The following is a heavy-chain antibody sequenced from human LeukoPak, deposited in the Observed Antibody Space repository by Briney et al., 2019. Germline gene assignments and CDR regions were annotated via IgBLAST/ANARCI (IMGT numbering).Heavy chain of an antibody. CDR1: GFTVSNNY. J-gene: IGHJ6*03. V-gene: IGHV3-53*01. D-gene: IGHD6-6*01. Sequence: GGSLRLSCAASGFTVSNNYMSWVRQAPGKGLEWVSVIYSGGSTYYADSVKGRFTISRDNSKNTLYLQMNSLRAEDTAVYYCARDRKQLASWHYYYYMDVWGKGTTVTVSS. CDR2: IYSGGST. CDR3: ARDRKQLASWHYYYYMDV.